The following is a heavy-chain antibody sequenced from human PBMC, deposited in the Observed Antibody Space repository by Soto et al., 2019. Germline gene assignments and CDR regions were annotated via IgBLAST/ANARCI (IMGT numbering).Heavy chain of an antibody. CDR1: GVSINNYY. CDR3: ARESDV. V-gene: IGHV4-59*12. Sequence: SETLTLTCTVSGVSINNYYWTWIRQPPGKRLEWIGAIYYNGGSYYNPSLQSRVTMALDTSKNQFSLKLRSVTAADTAVYYCARESDVWGQGTSVTVSS. CDR2: IYYNGGS. J-gene: IGHJ6*02.